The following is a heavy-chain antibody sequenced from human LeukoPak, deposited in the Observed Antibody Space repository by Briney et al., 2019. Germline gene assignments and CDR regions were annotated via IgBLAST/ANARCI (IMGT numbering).Heavy chain of an antibody. D-gene: IGHD5-12*01. V-gene: IGHV4-61*02. CDR2: IHTSGST. J-gene: IGHJ6*03. CDR1: GGSISSGSYY. Sequence: PSETLSLTCTVSGGSISSGSYYWSWIRQPAGKGLEWIGRIHTSGSTNYNPSLKSRVTMSVDTSKNQFSLKLSSVTAADTAVYYCARTSGYSGYGPYYYYYYMDVWGKGTTVTVSS. CDR3: ARTSGYSGYGPYYYYYYMDV.